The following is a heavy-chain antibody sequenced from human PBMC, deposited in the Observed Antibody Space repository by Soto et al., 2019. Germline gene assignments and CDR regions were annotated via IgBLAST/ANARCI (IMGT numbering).Heavy chain of an antibody. CDR1: GYNFTSHW. V-gene: IGHV5-51*01. D-gene: IGHD1-26*01. CDR3: AREESGKYYDH. Sequence: PGESLKISCKGSGYNFTSHWIGWLRQMPGKGLEWMGIIYPGDSDTRYSPSFQGQVTMSADKSISTAYLQWSSLKASDTAMYYCAREESGKYYDHWGKGTLVTVSS. CDR2: IYPGDSDT. J-gene: IGHJ5*02.